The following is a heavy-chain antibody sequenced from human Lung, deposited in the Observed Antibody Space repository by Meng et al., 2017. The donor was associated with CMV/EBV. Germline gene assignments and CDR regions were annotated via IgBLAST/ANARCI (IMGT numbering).Heavy chain of an antibody. CDR1: GCSSSSSTW. J-gene: IGHJ4*02. CDR3: ARVGQWLPIDY. CDR2: IYHSGST. D-gene: IGHD6-19*01. Sequence: VEVQEAGPGLVTPSGTLSLTSAVSGCSSSSSTWWSWVRQPPGKGLEWIGEIYHSGSTNYNPSLKSRVTISVDKSKNQFSLNLSSVTAADTAVYYCARVGQWLPIDYWGQGTLVTVSS. V-gene: IGHV4-4*02.